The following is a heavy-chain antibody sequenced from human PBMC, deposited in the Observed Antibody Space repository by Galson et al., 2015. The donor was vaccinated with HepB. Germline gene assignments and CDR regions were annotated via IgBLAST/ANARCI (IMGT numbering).Heavy chain of an antibody. V-gene: IGHV3-23*01. CDR2: ISGGGGST. D-gene: IGHD1-26*01. J-gene: IGHJ4*02. CDR3: AKAAYSGTYHYFGY. CDR1: GFTFGSYA. Sequence: SLRLSCAASGFTFGSYAMSWVRQAPGKGLEWVSTISGGGGSTVYADSVKGRFTISRDNSKNTLNLQMNSLGAEDTAVYYCAKAAYSGTYHYFGYWGQGTLVTVSS.